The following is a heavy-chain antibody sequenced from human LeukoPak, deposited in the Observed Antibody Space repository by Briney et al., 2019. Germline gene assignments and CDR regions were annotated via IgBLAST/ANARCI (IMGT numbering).Heavy chain of an antibody. CDR1: GYSISSGYY. V-gene: IGHV4-38-2*02. D-gene: IGHD6-25*01. CDR3: ARDSFPTGPAT. J-gene: IGHJ4*02. Sequence: SETLSLTCAVSGYSISSGYYWGWIRQPPGKGLEWIGSIYHSGSTYYNPSLKSRVTISVDTSKNQFSLKLSSVTAADTAVYYCARDSFPTGPATWGQGTLVTVSS. CDR2: IYHSGST.